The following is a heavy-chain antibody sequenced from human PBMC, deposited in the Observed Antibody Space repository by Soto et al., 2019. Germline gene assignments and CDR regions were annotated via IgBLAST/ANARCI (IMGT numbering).Heavy chain of an antibody. Sequence: LRLSCAASGFTFRNYAMSWVRQAPGKGLEWVAAISVSGGTIYYADSVKGRFTVSRDNSKNTLYLQMNSLKVEDTALYYCAKADPSTGPFDYWGQGTLVTVSS. J-gene: IGHJ4*02. D-gene: IGHD4-17*01. CDR3: AKADPSTGPFDY. V-gene: IGHV3-23*01. CDR2: ISVSGGTI. CDR1: GFTFRNYA.